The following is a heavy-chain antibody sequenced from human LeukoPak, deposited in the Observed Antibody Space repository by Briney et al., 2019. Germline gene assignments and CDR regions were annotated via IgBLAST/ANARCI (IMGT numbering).Heavy chain of an antibody. CDR2: LKSKDDGGTI. V-gene: IGHV3-15*01. CDR1: GFNISNAW. D-gene: IGHD4/OR15-4a*01. J-gene: IGHJ1*01. Sequence: GGSLRLSCEALGFNISNAWMSWVSQPPGKGREWVGLLKSKDDGGTIDFAATVTDRFTISRDDSKNLMHLQHNSLKTEDSGVYFCTTDRLFFQHWGQGTVVTVS. CDR3: TTDRLFFQH.